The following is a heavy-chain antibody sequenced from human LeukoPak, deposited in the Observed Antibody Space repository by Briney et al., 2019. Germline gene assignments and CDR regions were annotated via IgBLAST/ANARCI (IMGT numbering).Heavy chain of an antibody. D-gene: IGHD1-26*01. CDR1: GFTFSDYY. CDR3: ASARPWELPAFDY. V-gene: IGHV3-11*01. J-gene: IGHJ4*02. Sequence: GGSLRLSCAASGFTFSDYYMSWIRQAPGKGLEWVSYISSSGSTIYYADSVKGRFTVSRGNAKNSLYPQMNGLRAEDTAVYYCASARPWELPAFDYWGQGTLVTVSS. CDR2: ISSSGSTI.